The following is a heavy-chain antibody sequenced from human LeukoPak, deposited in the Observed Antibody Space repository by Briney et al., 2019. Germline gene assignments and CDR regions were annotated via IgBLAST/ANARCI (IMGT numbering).Heavy chain of an antibody. Sequence: PSETLSLTCTVSDGSITNYDWSWVRQPPGKGLEFIGHVHYSGTANYNPSLRSRVTISIDTSKKHFFLKLKSVTAADTAVYYCAREDNPDYRIDYWGQGTLVTVSS. CDR1: DGSITNYD. D-gene: IGHD4-11*01. V-gene: IGHV4-59*01. CDR2: VHYSGTA. CDR3: AREDNPDYRIDY. J-gene: IGHJ4*02.